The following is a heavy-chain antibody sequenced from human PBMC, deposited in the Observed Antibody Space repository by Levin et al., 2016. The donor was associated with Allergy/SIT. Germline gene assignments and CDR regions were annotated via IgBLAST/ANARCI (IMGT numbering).Heavy chain of an antibody. Sequence: WVRQAPGQRLEWVGWINGANGKTKFSQRFQGRVSFSRDTSASTAYMELSSLRSEDTAVYYCARGIRIVEVSAVPRAGFEYWGQGTLVTVSS. D-gene: IGHD2-2*01. J-gene: IGHJ4*02. CDR3: ARGIRIVEVSAVPRAGFEY. CDR2: INGANGKT. V-gene: IGHV1-3*01.